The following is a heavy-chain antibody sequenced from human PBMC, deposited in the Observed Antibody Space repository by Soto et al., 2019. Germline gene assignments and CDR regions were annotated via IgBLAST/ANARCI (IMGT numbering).Heavy chain of an antibody. V-gene: IGHV1-69*13. Sequence: GASVKVSCKASGGTFSSYAISWVRQAPGQGLEWMGGIIPIFGTANYAQKFQGRVTITADESTSTAYMELSSLRSEDTAVYYCARPGRVGAYYYGMDVWGQGTTVTVSS. D-gene: IGHD1-26*01. CDR3: ARPGRVGAYYYGMDV. CDR1: GGTFSSYA. J-gene: IGHJ6*02. CDR2: IIPIFGTA.